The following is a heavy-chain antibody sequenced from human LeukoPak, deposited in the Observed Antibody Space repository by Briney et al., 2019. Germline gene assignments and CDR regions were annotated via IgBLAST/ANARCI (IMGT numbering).Heavy chain of an antibody. V-gene: IGHV1-2*04. J-gene: IGHJ3*02. Sequence: ASVKVSCKASGYTFTSYYMHWMRQAPGQGLEWMGWINPNSGGTNYAQKFQGWVTMTRDTSISTAYMELSRLRSDDTAVYYCAVAGTDDAFDIWGQGTMVTVSS. D-gene: IGHD6-19*01. CDR1: GYTFTSYY. CDR2: INPNSGGT. CDR3: AVAGTDDAFDI.